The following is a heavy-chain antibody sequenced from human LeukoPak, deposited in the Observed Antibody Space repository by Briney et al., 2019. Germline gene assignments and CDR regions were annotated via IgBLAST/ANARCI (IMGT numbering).Heavy chain of an antibody. Sequence: PGGSLRLSCAASGFTFSSYSMNWVRQAPGKGLEWVSSISTSSSYICYADSVKGRFTISRDNAKNSLYLQMNTLRVEDTAVYYCARGGSNYVGIEGWFDPWGQGTLVTVSS. J-gene: IGHJ5*02. CDR2: ISTSSSYI. CDR3: ARGGSNYVGIEGWFDP. V-gene: IGHV3-21*01. CDR1: GFTFSSYS. D-gene: IGHD4-23*01.